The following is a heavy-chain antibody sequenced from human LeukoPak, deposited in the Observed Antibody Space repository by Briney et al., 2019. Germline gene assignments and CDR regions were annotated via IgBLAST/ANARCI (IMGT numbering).Heavy chain of an antibody. J-gene: IGHJ6*03. CDR3: SRGYYYGSSFILYYYYYYMDV. D-gene: IGHD3-22*01. Sequence: SETLSLTCTVSGGSISSYYWSWIRQPPGKGLEWIGYIYYSGSTNYNPSLKSRVTISVDTSKNQFSLKLSSVTAADTAVYYCSRGYYYGSSFILYYYYYYMDVWGKGTTVTVSS. V-gene: IGHV4-59*01. CDR2: IYYSGST. CDR1: GGSISSYY.